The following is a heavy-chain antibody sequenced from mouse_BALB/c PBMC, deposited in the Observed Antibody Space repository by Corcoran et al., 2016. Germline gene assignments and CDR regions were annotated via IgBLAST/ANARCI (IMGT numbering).Heavy chain of an antibody. V-gene: IGHV9-4*02. D-gene: IGHD1-1*02. CDR3: ARGWSYFDV. Sequence: QIQLVQSGPELKKPGETVRISCKASGYTFTTAGMQWVQKMPGKGLKWIGWINTHSGVPKYAEDFKGRFAFSLETSASTAYLQISNLKNEDTATYFCARGWSYFDVGGARTTVTVSS. CDR2: INTHSGVP. CDR1: GYTFTTAG. J-gene: IGHJ1*01.